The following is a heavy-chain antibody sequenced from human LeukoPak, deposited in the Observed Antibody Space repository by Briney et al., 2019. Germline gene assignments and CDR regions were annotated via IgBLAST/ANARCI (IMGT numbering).Heavy chain of an antibody. Sequence: PSETLSLTCTVSGGSISSYYWSWIRQPPGKGLEWIGSIYYSGSTYYNPSLKSRVTISVDTSKNQFSLKLSSVTAADTAVYYCAREVLGWFGELSLGFDYWGQGTLVTVSS. D-gene: IGHD3-10*01. CDR1: GGSISSYY. CDR2: IYYSGST. V-gene: IGHV4-59*05. CDR3: AREVLGWFGELSLGFDY. J-gene: IGHJ4*02.